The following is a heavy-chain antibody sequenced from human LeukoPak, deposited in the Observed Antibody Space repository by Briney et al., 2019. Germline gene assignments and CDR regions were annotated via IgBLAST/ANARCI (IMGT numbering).Heavy chain of an antibody. J-gene: IGHJ3*02. Sequence: ASVKVSCKASGYTFTSYGISWVRQAPGQGLEWMGWISAYNGNTNYAQKLQGRVTMTTDTSTSTAYMELRSLRSDDTAVYYCARGIVVVPAAIIGAFDIWGQGTMVTVSS. V-gene: IGHV1-18*01. CDR3: ARGIVVVPAAIIGAFDI. CDR2: ISAYNGNT. D-gene: IGHD2-2*01. CDR1: GYTFTSYG.